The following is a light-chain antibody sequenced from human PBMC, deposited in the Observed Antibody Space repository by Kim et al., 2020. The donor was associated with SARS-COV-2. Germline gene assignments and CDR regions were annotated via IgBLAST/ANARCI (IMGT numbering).Light chain of an antibody. J-gene: IGLJ1*01. V-gene: IGLV1-47*01. CDR2: RNN. CDR1: SSNIGSNY. CDR3: AAWDDSLSGEV. Sequence: ELTQPPSASGTPGQRVTISCSGSSSNIGSNYVYWYQQLPGTAPKLLIYRNNQRPSGVPDRFSGSKSGTSASLAISGLRSEDEADYYCAAWDDSLSGEVFGTGTKVTVL.